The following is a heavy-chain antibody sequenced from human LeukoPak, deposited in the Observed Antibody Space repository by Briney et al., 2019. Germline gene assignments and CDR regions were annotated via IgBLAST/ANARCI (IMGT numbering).Heavy chain of an antibody. J-gene: IGHJ4*02. CDR1: GGSISSYY. Sequence: SETLSLTCTVFGGSISSYYWSWIRQPPGKGLEWIGYIYYSGSTNYNPSLKSRVTISVDTSKNQFSLKLSSVTAADTAVYYCARYVWGSYPTFEDYWGQGTLVTVSS. V-gene: IGHV4-59*01. D-gene: IGHD3-16*02. CDR2: IYYSGST. CDR3: ARYVWGSYPTFEDY.